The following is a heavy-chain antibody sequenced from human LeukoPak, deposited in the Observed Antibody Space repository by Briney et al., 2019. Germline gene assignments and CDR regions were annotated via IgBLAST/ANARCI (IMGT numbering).Heavy chain of an antibody. V-gene: IGHV3-30*03. J-gene: IGHJ4*02. Sequence: HPGGSLRLSCAASGFTFSSYSMHWVRQAPGKGLEWVAVISYDGSNKYYADSVKGRFTISRDNSKNTLYLQMNSLRAEDTAVYYCASRAIAVANARGQGTLVTVSS. CDR2: ISYDGSNK. D-gene: IGHD6-19*01. CDR1: GFTFSSYS. CDR3: ASRAIAVANA.